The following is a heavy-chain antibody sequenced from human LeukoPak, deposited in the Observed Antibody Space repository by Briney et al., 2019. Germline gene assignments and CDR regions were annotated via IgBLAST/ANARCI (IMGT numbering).Heavy chain of an antibody. CDR2: IKTKTDGGTV. Sequence: GGSLRLSCATSGFTFSDVWMNWVRQAPGKGLEWVGRIKTKTDGGTVDYAAPVKGRFIISRDDPTASLYLQMSSLRTEDTAVYYCTTSVYWGRGILVTVSS. D-gene: IGHD5/OR15-5a*01. CDR3: TTSVY. V-gene: IGHV3-15*01. J-gene: IGHJ4*02. CDR1: GFTFSDVW.